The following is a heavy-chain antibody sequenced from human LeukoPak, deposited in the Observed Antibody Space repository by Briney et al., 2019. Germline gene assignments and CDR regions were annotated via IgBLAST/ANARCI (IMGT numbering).Heavy chain of an antibody. CDR1: GYTLTSYG. J-gene: IGHJ4*02. CDR2: ISTQSGNT. Sequence: ASVKVSCRASGYTLTSYGINWMRQAPGQGLEWMGWISTQSGNTNYAQKVQGRLTLTTDRSTNTAYMELRSLRSDDTAVYYCARGAYGDKWGQGTMVTVSS. V-gene: IGHV1-18*01. D-gene: IGHD4-17*01. CDR3: ARGAYGDK.